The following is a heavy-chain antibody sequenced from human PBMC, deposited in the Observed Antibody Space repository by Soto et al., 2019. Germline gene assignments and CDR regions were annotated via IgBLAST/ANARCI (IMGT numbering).Heavy chain of an antibody. Sequence: QEQLQESGPGLVNPSGTLSLTCAVSGGSITSNWWSWVRQPPGKGLEWIGEIHHSGSFNYNPSLRSRVTISIDKSKNHLSLKLTSATAADTAVHYCVRNVWYRFDPWGQGTLVTVSS. CDR3: VRNVWYRFDP. V-gene: IGHV4-4*02. CDR2: IHHSGSF. CDR1: GGSITSNW. J-gene: IGHJ5*02. D-gene: IGHD6-13*01.